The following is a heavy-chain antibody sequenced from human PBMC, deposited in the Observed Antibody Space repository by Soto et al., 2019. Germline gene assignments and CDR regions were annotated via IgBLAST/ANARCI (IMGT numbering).Heavy chain of an antibody. Sequence: SETLSLTCTVSGGSISSGGYYWSWIRQHPGKGLEWIGYIYYSGSTNYNPSLKSRVTISVDTSKNQFSLKLSSVTAADTAVYYCARDRGIAARLVRYNWFDPWGQGTLVTVSS. J-gene: IGHJ5*02. D-gene: IGHD6-6*01. V-gene: IGHV4-61*08. CDR3: ARDRGIAARLVRYNWFDP. CDR2: IYYSGST. CDR1: GGSISSGGYY.